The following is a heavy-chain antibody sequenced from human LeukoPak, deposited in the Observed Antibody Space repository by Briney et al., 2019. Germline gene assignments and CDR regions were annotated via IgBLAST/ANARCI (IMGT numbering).Heavy chain of an antibody. D-gene: IGHD6-13*01. V-gene: IGHV3-33*01. CDR2: IWYDGSNK. CDR1: GFTFSSYG. Sequence: PGRSLRLSCAASGFTFSSYGMHWVRQAPGKGLEWVAVIWYDGSNKYYADSVKGRFTISRDNSKNTLYLQMNSLRAEDTAVYYCARPTRYSSSCYGVDYWGQGTLVTVSS. CDR3: ARPTRYSSSCYGVDY. J-gene: IGHJ4*02.